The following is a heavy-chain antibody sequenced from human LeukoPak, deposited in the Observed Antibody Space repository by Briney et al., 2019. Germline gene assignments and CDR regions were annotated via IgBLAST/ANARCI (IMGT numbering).Heavy chain of an antibody. J-gene: IGHJ5*02. CDR3: ARLGVMDGSGGSWFDP. CDR1: GGSISSSSYY. V-gene: IGHV4-39*01. D-gene: IGHD3-10*01. Sequence: SETLSLTCTVSGGSISSSSYYWGWVRQPPGKGLEWIGSIYYSGSTYYNPSLKSRVTISVDTSKNQFSLKLSSVTAADTAVYYCARLGVMDGSGGSWFDPWGQGTLVIVSS. CDR2: IYYSGST.